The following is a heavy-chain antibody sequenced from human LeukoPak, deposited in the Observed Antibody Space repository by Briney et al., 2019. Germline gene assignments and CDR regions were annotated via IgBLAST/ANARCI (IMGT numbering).Heavy chain of an antibody. CDR3: ARHCGIAVAGTLGHFDY. CDR1: GGSISSSSYS. J-gene: IGHJ4*02. V-gene: IGHV4-39*01. Sequence: PSETLSLTCSVSGGSISSSSYSWGWVRQPPGKGLEWLGSISYTGTTYDNPSLKSRVTISVETSKNQFSLKLSSVTAADTAVYYCARHCGIAVAGTLGHFDYWGQGTLVTVSS. D-gene: IGHD6-19*01. CDR2: ISYTGTT.